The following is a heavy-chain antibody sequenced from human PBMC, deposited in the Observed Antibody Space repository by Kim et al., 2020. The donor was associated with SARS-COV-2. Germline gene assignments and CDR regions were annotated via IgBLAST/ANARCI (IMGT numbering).Heavy chain of an antibody. CDR2: INYSGST. V-gene: IGHV4-39*01. Sequence: SETLSLTCTVSGGSISSTNYYWGWIRQPPGKGLEWIGSINYSGSTYYNPSLKSRVTLSVDTSDNQFPLRLSSVTAADTAVYYCARRPYDGSGYYFFDYWG. CDR1: GGSISSTNYY. D-gene: IGHD3-22*01. J-gene: IGHJ4*01. CDR3: ARRPYDGSGYYFFDY.